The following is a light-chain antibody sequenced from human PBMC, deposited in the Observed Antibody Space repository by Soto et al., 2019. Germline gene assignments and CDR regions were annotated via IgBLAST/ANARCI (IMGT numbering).Light chain of an antibody. Sequence: DIVSVTCRASQSISSWLAWYQQKPGKAPKFLIYDASNLESGVPSRFSGSGSGTEFTLTISSLQPDDFATYYCQQYSSYWTFGQGTMVDVK. J-gene: IGKJ1*01. V-gene: IGKV1-5*01. CDR2: DAS. CDR3: QQYSSYWT. CDR1: QSISSW.